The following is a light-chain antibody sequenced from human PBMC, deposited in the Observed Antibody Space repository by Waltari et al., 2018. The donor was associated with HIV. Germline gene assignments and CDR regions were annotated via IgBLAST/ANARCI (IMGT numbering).Light chain of an antibody. CDR3: SAWDDDVNGL. J-gene: IGLJ2*01. CDR2: NTN. V-gene: IGLV1-44*01. Sequence: QSGLTQPPSASGTPGQRVTISCSGRRSNIGVNSVNWYQQLPGTAPRLLIYNTNQRPSGVPARFSGSKSGTSAYLAISGLQAADEADYYCSAWDDDVNGLFGGGTKLTVL. CDR1: RSNIGVNS.